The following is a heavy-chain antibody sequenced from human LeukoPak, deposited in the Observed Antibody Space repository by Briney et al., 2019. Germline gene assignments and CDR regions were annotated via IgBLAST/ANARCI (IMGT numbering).Heavy chain of an antibody. CDR2: ISSSGSTI. D-gene: IGHD1-14*01. V-gene: IGHV3-48*03. J-gene: IGHJ6*03. CDR1: GFTFSSYE. CDR3: ARVDNRGYYYMDV. Sequence: PGGSLRLSCAASGFTFSSYEMNWVRQAPGKGLEWVSYISSSGSTIYYADSVKGRFTISRDNAKNSLYLQMNSLRAEDTAVYYCARVDNRGYYYMDVWGKGTTVIISS.